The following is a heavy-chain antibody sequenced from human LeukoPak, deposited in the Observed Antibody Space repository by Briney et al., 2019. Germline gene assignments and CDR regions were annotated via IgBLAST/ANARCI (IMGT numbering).Heavy chain of an antibody. J-gene: IGHJ6*03. D-gene: IGHD6-13*01. CDR3: ARALVAAAPYYMDV. Sequence: GGSLRLSCAAPGFTLSSYSMNWVRQAPGKGLEWVSYISSSSSTIYYADSVKGRFTISRDNAKNSLYLQMNSLRAEDTAVYYCARALVAAAPYYMDVWGKGTTVTVSS. CDR1: GFTLSSYS. V-gene: IGHV3-48*01. CDR2: ISSSSSTI.